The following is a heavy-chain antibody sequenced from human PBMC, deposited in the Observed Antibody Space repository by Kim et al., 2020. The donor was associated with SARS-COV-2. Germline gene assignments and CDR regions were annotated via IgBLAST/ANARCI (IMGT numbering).Heavy chain of an antibody. Sequence: GASLRLSCAASGFTFSSYGMHWVRQAPGKGLEWVAVIWYDGSNKYYADSVKGRFTISRDNSKNTLYLQMNSLRAEDTAVYYCARRTRGITFGGVIVGLWYFDLWGRGTLVTVSS. CDR2: IWYDGSNK. CDR3: ARRTRGITFGGVIVGLWYFDL. J-gene: IGHJ2*01. D-gene: IGHD3-16*02. CDR1: GFTFSSYG. V-gene: IGHV3-33*01.